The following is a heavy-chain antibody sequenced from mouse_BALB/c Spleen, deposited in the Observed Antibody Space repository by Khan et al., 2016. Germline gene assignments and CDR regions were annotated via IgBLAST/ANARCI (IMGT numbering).Heavy chain of an antibody. V-gene: IGHV1-62-2*01. CDR1: GYTFTEYI. J-gene: IGHJ2*01. D-gene: IGHD2-4*01. CDR2: FYPGSGSI. Sequence: QVQLQQSGAELVKPGASVKLSCKASGYTFTEYIIHWVKQRSGQGLEWIGWFYPGSGSIKYNEKFKDKATLTADKSSSTVYMELSRLTSEDSAVYFFARHEGRTLITTVYFDYWGQGTTLTVSS. CDR3: ARHEGRTLITTVYFDY.